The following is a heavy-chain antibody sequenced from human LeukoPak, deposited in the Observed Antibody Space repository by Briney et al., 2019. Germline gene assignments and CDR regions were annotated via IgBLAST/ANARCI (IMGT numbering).Heavy chain of an antibody. J-gene: IGHJ4*02. D-gene: IGHD5-12*01. CDR3: GRGVVVQAAKKNIGATRDY. Sequence: PSETLSLTCAVYGGSFSGYYWSWIRQPPGKGLEWIGEINHSGSTNYNPSLKSRVTISVDTSKNQFSLKLSSVTAADTAVYYCGRGVVVQAAKKNIGATRDYWGKEPLSTVS. CDR2: INHSGST. CDR1: GGSFSGYY. V-gene: IGHV4-34*01.